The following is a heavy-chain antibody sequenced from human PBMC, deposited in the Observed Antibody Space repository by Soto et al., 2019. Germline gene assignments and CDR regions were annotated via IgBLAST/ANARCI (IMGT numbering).Heavy chain of an antibody. J-gene: IGHJ4*02. CDR2: ISGSGGST. Sequence: GGSLRLSCAAAGFAFSSYAMSWVRQAPGKGLEWVSGISGSGGSTYYADSVKGRFTISRDNSKNTVYLQMNSLRAEDTAVYYCAKDNARGSSSWSDYWGQGTLVTVSS. D-gene: IGHD6-13*01. V-gene: IGHV3-23*01. CDR3: AKDNARGSSSWSDY. CDR1: GFAFSSYA.